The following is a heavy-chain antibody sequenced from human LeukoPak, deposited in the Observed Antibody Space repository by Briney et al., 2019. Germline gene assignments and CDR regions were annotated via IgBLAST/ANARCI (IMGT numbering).Heavy chain of an antibody. Sequence: GRSLRLSCAASGFTFSSYAMHWVRQAPGKGLEWVAVISYDGSNKYYADSVKGRFTISRDNSKNTLYLQMNSLRAEDTAVYYCARGDECGGSCYPYTDFWGRGTAVTVSS. J-gene: IGHJ4*02. V-gene: IGHV3-30-3*01. CDR1: GFTFSSYA. CDR2: ISYDGSNK. CDR3: ARGDECGGSCYPYTDF. D-gene: IGHD2-15*01.